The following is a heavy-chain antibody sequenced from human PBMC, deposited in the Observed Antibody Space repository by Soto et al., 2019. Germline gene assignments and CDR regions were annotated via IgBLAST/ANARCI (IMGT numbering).Heavy chain of an antibody. CDR3: ARETGTTGPFYYYYGMDV. CDR1: GGTFSSYA. J-gene: IGHJ6*02. V-gene: IGHV1-69*13. Sequence: ASVKVSCKASGGTFSSYAISWVRQAPGQGLEWMGGIIPIFGTANYAQKFQGRVTITADESTSTAYMELSSLRSEDTAVYYCARETGTTGPFYYYYGMDVWGQGTTVTVSS. D-gene: IGHD1-1*01. CDR2: IIPIFGTA.